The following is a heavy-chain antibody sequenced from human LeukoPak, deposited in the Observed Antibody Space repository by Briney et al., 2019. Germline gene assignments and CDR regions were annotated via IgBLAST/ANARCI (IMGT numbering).Heavy chain of an antibody. J-gene: IGHJ3*02. CDR2: INPNSGGT. Sequence: ASVKVSCKASGYTFTGYYMHWVRQAPGQGLEWMGWINPNSGGTNYAQKFQGRVTMTRDTSISTAYMELSRLRSDDTAVYYCARGYDILTGYYAFDIWGQGTMVTVSS. CDR1: GYTFTGYY. CDR3: ARGYDILTGYYAFDI. V-gene: IGHV1-2*02. D-gene: IGHD3-9*01.